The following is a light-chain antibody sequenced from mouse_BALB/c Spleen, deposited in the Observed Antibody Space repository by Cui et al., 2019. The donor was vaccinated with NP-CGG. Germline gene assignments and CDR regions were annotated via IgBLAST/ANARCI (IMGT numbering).Light chain of an antibody. V-gene: IGLV1*01. CDR3: ALWYSNHWV. CDR2: GTN. CDR1: TGAVTTSNY. Sequence: QAVVTQESALTTSPGATVTLTCRSSTGAVTTSNYANWVQEKPDHLFTGLIGGTNNRAQDVPARFSGSLIGDKAALTITGAQTEDEAIYFCALWYSNHWVFGGGTKLTVL. J-gene: IGLJ1*01.